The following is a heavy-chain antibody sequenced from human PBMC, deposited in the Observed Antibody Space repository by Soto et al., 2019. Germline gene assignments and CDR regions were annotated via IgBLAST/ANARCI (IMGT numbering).Heavy chain of an antibody. D-gene: IGHD5-18*01. CDR3: ARDLGYSYGFKWYYYYGMDV. CDR1: GFTFSSYA. CDR2: ISYDGSNK. J-gene: IGHJ6*02. V-gene: IGHV3-30-3*01. Sequence: GGSLRLSCAASGFTFSSYAMHWVRQAPGKGLEWVAVISYDGSNKYYADSVKGRFTISRDNSKNTLYLQMNSLRAEDTAVYYCARDLGYSYGFKWYYYYGMDVWGQGTTVTV.